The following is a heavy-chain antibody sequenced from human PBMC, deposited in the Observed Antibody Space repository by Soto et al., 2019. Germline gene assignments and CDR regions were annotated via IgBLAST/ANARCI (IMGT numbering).Heavy chain of an antibody. CDR2: IWYDGSNK. D-gene: IGHD1-1*01. V-gene: IGHV3-33*01. CDR1: GFTFSSYG. Sequence: SLRLSCAASGFTFSSYGMHWVRQAPGKGLEWVAVIWYDGSNKYYADSVKGRFTISRDNSKNTLYLQMNSLRAEDTAVYYCARARDAYNSLDYWGQGTLVTVS. J-gene: IGHJ4*02. CDR3: ARARDAYNSLDY.